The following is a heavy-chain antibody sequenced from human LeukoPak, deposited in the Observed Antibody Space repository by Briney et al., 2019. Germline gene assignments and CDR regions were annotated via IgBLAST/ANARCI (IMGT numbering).Heavy chain of an antibody. CDR1: GFPFGDFA. D-gene: IGHD4-11*01. Sequence: GGSLRLSCAASGFPFGDFAMTWVRQVPGGGLHWVSTITRSGQNTYNADSVKGRFTISRGDYKGMLYLQMNSLRAEDTAMYYCVKDDYCSIPGCVIDALVVWGQGTVVTVSS. CDR2: ITRSGQNT. CDR3: VKDDYCSIPGCVIDALVV. V-gene: IGHV3-23*01. J-gene: IGHJ3*01.